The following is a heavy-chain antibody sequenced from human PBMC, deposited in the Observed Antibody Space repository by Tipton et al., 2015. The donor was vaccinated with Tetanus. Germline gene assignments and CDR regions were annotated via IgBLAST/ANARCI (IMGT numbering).Heavy chain of an antibody. CDR2: SWYDGTDK. V-gene: IGHV3-33*01. Sequence: SLRLSCAASGFIFSSYGIHWVRQAPGKGMEWVAVSWYDGTDKYYADSVKGRFTISRDNSKNTLYLQMNSLRAEDTAVYCCAREADGSDGSCFSGDFDNWGQGTQVTVSS. J-gene: IGHJ4*02. D-gene: IGHD2-15*01. CDR3: AREADGSDGSCFSGDFDN. CDR1: GFIFSSYG.